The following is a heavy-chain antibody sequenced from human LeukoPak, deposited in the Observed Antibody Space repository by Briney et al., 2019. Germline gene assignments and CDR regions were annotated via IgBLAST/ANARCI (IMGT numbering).Heavy chain of an antibody. CDR2: IYHSGYA. Sequence: SETLSLTCGVSGYSINSGYSWTWLRQRPGKGLEWIGNIYHSGYAYYNPPLKSRVTISLDASKNQFSLRLSSVTAADTAVYYCARNSSLTTLKGGWFDPWGQGTLVTVSS. J-gene: IGHJ5*02. CDR3: ARNSSLTTLKGGWFDP. V-gene: IGHV4-38-2*01. D-gene: IGHD4-11*01. CDR1: GYSINSGYS.